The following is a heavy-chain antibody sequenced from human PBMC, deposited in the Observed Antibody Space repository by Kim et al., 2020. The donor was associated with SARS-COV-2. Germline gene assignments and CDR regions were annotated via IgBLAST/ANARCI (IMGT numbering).Heavy chain of an antibody. Sequence: GGSLRLSCAASGFSFIGYWMTWFRQAPGKGLEWVANINEAGSTQFYVDSVKGRFTISRDNARYSVFLEMNSLRAEETAVYYFARYANMYYGMDVWGPG. CDR3: ARYANMYYGMDV. J-gene: IGHJ6*02. CDR2: INEAGSTQ. CDR1: GFSFIGYW. D-gene: IGHD3-16*01. V-gene: IGHV3-7*01.